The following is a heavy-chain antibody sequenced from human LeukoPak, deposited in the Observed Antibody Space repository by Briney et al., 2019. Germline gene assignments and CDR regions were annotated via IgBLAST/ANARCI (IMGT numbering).Heavy chain of an antibody. J-gene: IGHJ4*02. V-gene: IGHV3-66*01. CDR3: ATDGGRREFDY. CDR2: IYSGGST. Sequence: GGSLRLSREASGFSVTTKYMSWVRQAPGKGLEWVSVIYSGGSTYYADSVKARFTISRDKSKSTVYLQMNNLRAEDTAVYYCATDGGRREFDYWGQGTLVTVSS. CDR1: GFSVTTKY. D-gene: IGHD3-3*01.